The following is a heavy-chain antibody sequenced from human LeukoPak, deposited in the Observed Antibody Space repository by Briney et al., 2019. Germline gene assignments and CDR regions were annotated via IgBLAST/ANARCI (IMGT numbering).Heavy chain of an antibody. CDR1: GFTFSSYS. V-gene: IGHV3-21*01. CDR3: ARDYSGSYYFDY. D-gene: IGHD1-26*01. J-gene: IGHJ4*02. CDR2: ISSSSSYI. Sequence: GGSLRVSCAASGFTFSSYSMNWVRQAPGKGLDWVSSISSSSSYIYYADSVKGRFTISRDNAKNSLYLQMNSLRAEDTAVYYCARDYSGSYYFDYWGQGTLVSVSS.